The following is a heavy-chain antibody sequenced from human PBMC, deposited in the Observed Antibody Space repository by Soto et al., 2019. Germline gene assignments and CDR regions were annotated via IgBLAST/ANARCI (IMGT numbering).Heavy chain of an antibody. V-gene: IGHV1-69*13. Sequence: SVKVSCKASGYTFTSYGISWVRQAPGQGLEWMGGIIPIFGTANYAQKFQGRVTITADESTSTAYMELSSLRSEDTAVYYCASPYIGYCSSTSCHLGAYYYYYGMGVWGQGTTVTVS. CDR3: ASPYIGYCSSTSCHLGAYYYYYGMGV. CDR2: IIPIFGTA. CDR1: GYTFTSYG. D-gene: IGHD2-2*01. J-gene: IGHJ6*02.